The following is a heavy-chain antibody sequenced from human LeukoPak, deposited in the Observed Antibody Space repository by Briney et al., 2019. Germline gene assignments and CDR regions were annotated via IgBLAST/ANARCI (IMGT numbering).Heavy chain of an antibody. CDR2: ITSSGSSI. V-gene: IGHV3-48*01. D-gene: IGHD6-19*01. CDR3: ARDVATSGWATFY. Sequence: GGSLRLSCAASGFSFRSHGMNWVRQAPGKGLEWVSYITSSGSSIYYADSVKGRFTISRDNAKNSLYPQMNSLRAEDTAVYYCARDVATSGWATFYWGPGTLVTVSS. J-gene: IGHJ4*02. CDR1: GFSFRSHG.